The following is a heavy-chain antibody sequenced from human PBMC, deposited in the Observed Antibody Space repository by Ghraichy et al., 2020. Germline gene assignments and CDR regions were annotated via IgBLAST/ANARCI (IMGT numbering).Heavy chain of an antibody. CDR3: ARGSSGYYPDYYFDY. D-gene: IGHD3-22*01. J-gene: IGHJ4*02. V-gene: IGHV1-18*01. CDR2: ISAYTDNT. CDR1: GYTFTSYG. Sequence: ASVKVSCKASGYTFTSYGISWVRQAPGQGLEWMGWISAYTDNTNYAQKLQGRVTMTTDTSTSTAYMELRSLRSDDTAVYYCARGSSGYYPDYYFDYWGQGTLVTVSS.